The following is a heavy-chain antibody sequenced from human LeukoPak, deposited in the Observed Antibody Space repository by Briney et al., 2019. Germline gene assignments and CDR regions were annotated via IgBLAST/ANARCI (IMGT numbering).Heavy chain of an antibody. D-gene: IGHD3-22*01. J-gene: IGHJ3*02. V-gene: IGHV4-59*08. CDR3: ARGPYSYDSSGAFDI. CDR1: GGSISSYY. CDR2: IYYSGST. Sequence: SETLSLTCTVSGGSISSYYWSWIRRPPGKGLEWIGYIYYSGSTNYNPSLKSRVTISVDTSKNQFSLKLSSVTAADTAVYFCARGPYSYDSSGAFDIWGQGTMVTVSS.